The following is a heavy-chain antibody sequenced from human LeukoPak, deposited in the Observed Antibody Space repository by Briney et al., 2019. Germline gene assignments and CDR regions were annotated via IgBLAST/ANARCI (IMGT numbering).Heavy chain of an antibody. Sequence: GGSLRLSCAASGFTFDVYAMHWVRQAPGKGLEWVSLISGDDGSTYYADSVKGRFTISRDNSKNFLYLQMNSLTTEDTAFYYCAKGSGGSGSFYRHLMDVWGQGTTVTVSS. CDR3: AKGSGGSGSFYRHLMDV. CDR2: ISGDDGST. J-gene: IGHJ6*02. V-gene: IGHV3-43*02. D-gene: IGHD3-10*01. CDR1: GFTFDVYA.